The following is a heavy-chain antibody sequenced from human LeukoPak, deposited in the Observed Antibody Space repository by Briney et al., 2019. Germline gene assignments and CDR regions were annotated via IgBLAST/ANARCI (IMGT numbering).Heavy chain of an antibody. CDR3: AKDSGAYTSGYYGH. V-gene: IGHV3-53*01. Sequence: GGSLRLSRAASGFTVSSNFMTSVRQAPGKGLEWVSVLYSDDSAYYADSVKGRFTISRDNSKNTLFLQMNSLRAEDTAVYYCAKDSGAYTSGYYGHWGQGTLVTVSS. CDR1: GFTVSSNF. D-gene: IGHD3-22*01. J-gene: IGHJ4*02. CDR2: LYSDDSA.